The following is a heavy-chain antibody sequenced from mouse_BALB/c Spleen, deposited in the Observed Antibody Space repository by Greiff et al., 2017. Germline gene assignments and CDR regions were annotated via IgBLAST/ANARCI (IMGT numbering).Heavy chain of an antibody. CDR1: GYSITSDYA. Sequence: EVKLQESGPGLVKPSQSLSLTCTVTGYSITSDYAWNWIRQFPGNKLEWMGYISYSGSTSYNPSLKSRISITRDTSKNQFFLQLNSVTTEDTATYYCAREITGTVFAYWGQGTLVTVSA. D-gene: IGHD4-1*01. V-gene: IGHV3-2*02. CDR2: ISYSGST. CDR3: AREITGTVFAY. J-gene: IGHJ3*01.